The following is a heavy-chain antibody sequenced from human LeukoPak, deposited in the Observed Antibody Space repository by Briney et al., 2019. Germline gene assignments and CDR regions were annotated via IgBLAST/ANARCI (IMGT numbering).Heavy chain of an antibody. D-gene: IGHD6-13*01. J-gene: IGHJ4*02. V-gene: IGHV1-24*01. CDR3: ATSAAAGSVSGYYFDY. CDR2: FDPEDGET. CDR1: GYTLTEVS. Sequence: ASVKVSCKVSGYTLTEVSMHWVRQAPGKGLEWMGGFDPEDGETIYAQKFQGRVTMTEDTSTDTAYMELSSLRSEDTAVYYCATSAAAGSVSGYYFDYWGQGTLVTVSS.